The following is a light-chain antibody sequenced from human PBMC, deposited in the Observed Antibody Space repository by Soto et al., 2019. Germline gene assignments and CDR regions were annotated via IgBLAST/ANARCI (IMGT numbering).Light chain of an antibody. J-gene: IGKJ2*01. CDR2: DAY. V-gene: IGKV3-20*01. CDR1: QSVRSNF. Sequence: EIVLTQSPGTLSLSPGDTATLSCRASQSVRSNFLAWYQHKPGQAPRLLIHDAYSRATGIPDRFSGSGSDRDFTLTISRLEPEDFAVYYCQQYAGSPRTFGQATKLEIK. CDR3: QQYAGSPRT.